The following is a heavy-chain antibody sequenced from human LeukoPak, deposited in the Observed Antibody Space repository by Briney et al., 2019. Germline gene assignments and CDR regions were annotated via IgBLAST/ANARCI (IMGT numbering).Heavy chain of an antibody. V-gene: IGHV3-23*01. CDR3: ARDGYCSGGSCSYYGMDV. J-gene: IGHJ6*02. CDR1: GFTFSSYA. D-gene: IGHD2-15*01. Sequence: GGSLRLSCAASGFTFSSYAMSWVRQAPGKGLEWVSAISGSGGSTYYADSVKGRFTICRDNAKNSLYLQMNSLRAEDTAVYYCARDGYCSGGSCSYYGMDVWGQGTTVTVSS. CDR2: ISGSGGST.